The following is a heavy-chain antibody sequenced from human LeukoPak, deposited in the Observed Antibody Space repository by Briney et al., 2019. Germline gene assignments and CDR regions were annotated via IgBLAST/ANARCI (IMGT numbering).Heavy chain of an antibody. CDR1: GYTFTAYY. CDR3: GRGNKSFDP. Sequence: ASVKVSCKASGYTFTAYYVHWVRQAPGQGLEWMGWINPNTGGTNYAQKFQGRVIMTKDTSINAAYMELNKLTSDDTAVYYCGRGNKSFDPWGQGTLVTVSS. J-gene: IGHJ5*02. V-gene: IGHV1-2*02. CDR2: INPNTGGT.